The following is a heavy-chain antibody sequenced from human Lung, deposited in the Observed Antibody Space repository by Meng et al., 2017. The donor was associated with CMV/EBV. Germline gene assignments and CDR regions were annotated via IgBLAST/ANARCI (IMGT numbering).Heavy chain of an antibody. V-gene: IGHV3-30-3*01. CDR2: ISYDGSNK. J-gene: IGHJ3*02. D-gene: IGHD3-22*01. Sequence: GESLKISCAASGFTFSSYAMHWVRQAPGKGLEWVAVISYDGSNKYYADSVKGRFTISRDNSKNTLYLQMNSLRAEDTAVYYCAREFSGTTYYYDSSGYFARDIWGQGTIVTGSS. CDR1: GFTFSSYA. CDR3: AREFSGTTYYYDSSGYFARDI.